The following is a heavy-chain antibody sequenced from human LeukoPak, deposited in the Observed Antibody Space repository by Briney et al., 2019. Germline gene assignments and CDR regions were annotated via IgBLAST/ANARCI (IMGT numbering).Heavy chain of an antibody. CDR1: GGSFSGYY. Sequence: SETLSLTCAVYGGSFSGYYWSWIRQPAGKGLEWIGRIYTSGSTNYNPSLKSRVTISVDTSKNQFSLKLSSVTAADTAVYYCARDYYDILTGSKTGDAFDIWGQGTMVTVSS. V-gene: IGHV4-4*07. J-gene: IGHJ3*02. D-gene: IGHD3-9*01. CDR3: ARDYYDILTGSKTGDAFDI. CDR2: IYTSGST.